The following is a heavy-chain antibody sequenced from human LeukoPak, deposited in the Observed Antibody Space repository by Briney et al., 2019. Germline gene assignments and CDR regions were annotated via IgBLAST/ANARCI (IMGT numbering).Heavy chain of an antibody. CDR1: GYTFTSSG. CDR2: ISAYNGDT. Sequence: ASVKVSCKASGYTFTSSGISWVRQAPGQGLEWMGWISAYNGDTNSAQKLQGRVSMTTDTSTNTAYMELRGLRSDDTAVYYCVRDPTAAASTDDWFDPWGQGTLVTVSS. V-gene: IGHV1-18*01. D-gene: IGHD6-13*01. J-gene: IGHJ5*02. CDR3: VRDPTAAASTDDWFDP.